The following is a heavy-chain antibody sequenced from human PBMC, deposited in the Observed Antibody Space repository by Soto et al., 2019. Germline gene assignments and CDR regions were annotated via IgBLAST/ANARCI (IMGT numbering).Heavy chain of an antibody. CDR2: ISAYNGNT. CDR1: GYTFTSYG. Sequence: QVQLVQSGAEVKKPGASVKVSCKASGYTFTSYGISWVRQAPGQGLEWMGWISAYNGNTNYAQKLQGRVTMTTDTATGTAYMELRSLRSDDKAVYYCARQDTMVRGVIMPYYYYYMDVWGKGTTVTVSS. J-gene: IGHJ6*03. D-gene: IGHD3-10*01. CDR3: ARQDTMVRGVIMPYYYYYMDV. V-gene: IGHV1-18*01.